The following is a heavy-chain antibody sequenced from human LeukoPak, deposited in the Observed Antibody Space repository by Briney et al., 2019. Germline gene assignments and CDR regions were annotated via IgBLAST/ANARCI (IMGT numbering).Heavy chain of an antibody. CDR1: GGTFSSYA. D-gene: IGHD3-22*01. CDR3: ASTLRYDSSGYPFDY. V-gene: IGHV1-69*13. J-gene: IGHJ4*02. Sequence: SVKVSCKASGGTFSSYAISWVRQAPGQGLEWMGGIIPIFGTANYAQKFQGRVTITADESTSTAYMELSSLRPEDTAVYYCASTLRYDSSGYPFDYWGQGTLVTVSS. CDR2: IIPIFGTA.